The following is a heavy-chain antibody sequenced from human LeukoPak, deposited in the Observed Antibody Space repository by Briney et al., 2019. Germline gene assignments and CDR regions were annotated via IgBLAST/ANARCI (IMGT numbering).Heavy chain of an antibody. CDR3: ARAYSSSWYFDY. V-gene: IGHV1-18*01. CDR1: GYTLTELS. D-gene: IGHD6-13*01. CDR2: ISAYNGNT. Sequence: ASVKVSCKVSGYTLTELSMHWVRQAPGQGLEWMGWISAYNGNTNYAQKLQGRVTMTTDTSTSTAYMELRSLRSDDTAVYYCARAYSSSWYFDYWGQGTLVTVSS. J-gene: IGHJ4*02.